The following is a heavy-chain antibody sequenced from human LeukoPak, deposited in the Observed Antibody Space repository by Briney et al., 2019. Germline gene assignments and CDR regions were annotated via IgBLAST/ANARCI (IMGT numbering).Heavy chain of an antibody. Sequence: PSETLSLTCTVSGGPVSISEPITNIGYYWGWIRQHPGKGLEWIGYIYYSGSTYYNPSLKSRVTISVDTSKNQFSLKLSSVTAADTAVYYCARDLADCSGGSCYGGTFDPWGQGTLVTVSS. J-gene: IGHJ5*02. V-gene: IGHV4-31*03. CDR2: IYYSGST. CDR1: GGPVSISEPITNIGYY. CDR3: ARDLADCSGGSCYGGTFDP. D-gene: IGHD2-15*01.